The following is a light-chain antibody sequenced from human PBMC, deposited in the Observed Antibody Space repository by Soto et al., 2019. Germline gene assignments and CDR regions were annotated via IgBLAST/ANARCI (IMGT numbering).Light chain of an antibody. V-gene: IGKV1-39*01. CDR3: QQSDSIPIT. CDR1: QSISTY. J-gene: IGKJ5*01. Sequence: DIQMTQSPSSLSASVGDRVTITCRASQSISTYLNWYQQKPGKAPKLLIYAASSLQSGVPSRFSGGGSGTEFTLTISSLQPEDFATYYCQQSDSIPITFGQGARLEIK. CDR2: AAS.